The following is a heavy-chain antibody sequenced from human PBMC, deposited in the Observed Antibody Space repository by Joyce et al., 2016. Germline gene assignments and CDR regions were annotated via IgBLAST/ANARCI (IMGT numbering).Heavy chain of an antibody. CDR2: ISDDADNK. Sequence: QVQLVESGGGVVQPGRSLRLSCAASGITFSYYAMHWVRQAPGKGLEWLAIISDDADNKNHAASVHGRFTISRDNSENTLDLQMNSLRPEDTSVYYCARGLVRGRQFYYYGLDLWGQGTTVTVSS. V-gene: IGHV3-30-3*01. CDR3: ARGLVRGRQFYYYGLDL. D-gene: IGHD3-10*01. CDR1: GITFSYYA. J-gene: IGHJ6*02.